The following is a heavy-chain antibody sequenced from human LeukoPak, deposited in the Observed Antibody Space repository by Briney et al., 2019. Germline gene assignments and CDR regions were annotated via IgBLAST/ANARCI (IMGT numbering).Heavy chain of an antibody. CDR1: GFTFSSCG. Sequence: PGGSLRLSCTASGFTFSSCGMSWVRQAPGKGLEWVSGISVGGGFTYYADSVKGRFTISTDNSRSTLYLRMNSLRVEDTALYYCARVKGYSRDGIDYWGQGTLVTVSS. D-gene: IGHD5-12*01. CDR3: ARVKGYSRDGIDY. V-gene: IGHV3-23*01. CDR2: ISVGGGFT. J-gene: IGHJ4*02.